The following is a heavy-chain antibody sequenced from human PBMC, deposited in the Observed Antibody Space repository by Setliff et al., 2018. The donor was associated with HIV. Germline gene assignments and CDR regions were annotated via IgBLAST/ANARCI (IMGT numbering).Heavy chain of an antibody. CDR1: GYTFTGYY. J-gene: IGHJ4*02. Sequence: ASVKVSCKASGYTFTGYYMHWVRQAPGQGLEWMGRINPNSGGTNYAQKFQGRVTMTRDTSISTAYMGLSRLRSDDRAVYYCARGIISYDFWSGYYTDFDYWGQGTLVTVSS. V-gene: IGHV1-2*06. D-gene: IGHD3-3*01. CDR3: ARGIISYDFWSGYYTDFDY. CDR2: INPNSGGT.